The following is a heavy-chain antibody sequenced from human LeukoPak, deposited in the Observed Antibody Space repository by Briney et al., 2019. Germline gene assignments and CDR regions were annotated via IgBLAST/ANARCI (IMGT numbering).Heavy chain of an antibody. J-gene: IGHJ4*02. D-gene: IGHD2-15*01. CDR2: IYTSGST. CDR1: GGSISSGSYY. V-gene: IGHV4-61*02. Sequence: SETLSLTCTVSGGSISSGSYYWSWIRQPAGKGLEWIGRIYTSGSTNYNPSLQSRVTISVDTSKNQFSLKLSSVTAADTAVYYCAREDPLVAARGLDYWGQGTLVTVSS. CDR3: AREDPLVAARGLDY.